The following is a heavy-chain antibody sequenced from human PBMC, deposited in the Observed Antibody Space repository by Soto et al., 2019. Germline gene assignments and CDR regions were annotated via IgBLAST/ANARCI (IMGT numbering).Heavy chain of an antibody. CDR2: INAGNGNT. CDR3: ARDEGYCSSTSCYGWFDP. Sequence: GASVKVSCKASGYTFTSYAMHWVRQAPGQRLEWMGWINAGNGNTKYSQKFQGRVTITRDTSASTAYMELSSLRSEDTAVYYCARDEGYCSSTSCYGWFDPWGQGTLVTVSS. D-gene: IGHD2-2*01. CDR1: GYTFTSYA. J-gene: IGHJ5*02. V-gene: IGHV1-3*01.